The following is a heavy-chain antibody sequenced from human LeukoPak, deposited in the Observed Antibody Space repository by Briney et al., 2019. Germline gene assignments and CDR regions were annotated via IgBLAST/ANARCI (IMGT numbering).Heavy chain of an antibody. CDR1: GGSFSGYY. D-gene: IGHD6-6*01. J-gene: IGHJ6*02. CDR3: ARFGALARYYYGMDV. Sequence: PSETLSLTCAVYGGSFSGYYWSWIRQPPGKGLEWIGEINHSGSTNYNPSLKSRVTISVDTSKNQFSLKLSSVTAADTAVYYCARFGALARYYYGMDVWGQGTTVTVSS. V-gene: IGHV4-34*01. CDR2: INHSGST.